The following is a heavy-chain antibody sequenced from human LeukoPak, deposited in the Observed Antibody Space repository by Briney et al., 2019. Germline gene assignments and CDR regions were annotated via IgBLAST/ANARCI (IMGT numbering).Heavy chain of an antibody. CDR1: GFTFSSYG. CDR3: ANTFYSMVREPY. CDR2: ISGSGGST. V-gene: IGHV3-23*01. D-gene: IGHD3-10*01. J-gene: IGHJ4*02. Sequence: PGGSLRLSCAASGFTFSSYGMSWVRQAPGKGLEWVSAISGSGGSTYYADSVKGRFTISRDNSKNTLYLQMNSLRAEDTAVYYCANTFYSMVREPYWGQGTLVTVSS.